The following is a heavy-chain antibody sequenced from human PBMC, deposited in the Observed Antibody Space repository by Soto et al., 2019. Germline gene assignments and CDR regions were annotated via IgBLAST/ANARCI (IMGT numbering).Heavy chain of an antibody. V-gene: IGHV1-69*13. CDR3: AKSAPMDAGDKYYYGF. J-gene: IGHJ4*02. D-gene: IGHD4-17*01. CDR1: GGTFSTFG. Sequence: SVKVSCKASGGTFSTFGISWVRQAPGQGLEWMGGIIPFFGTARYSQKFEDRITITADESTNTVYMDLRSLTSEDTAIYYCAKSAPMDAGDKYYYGFWGQGALVTVSS. CDR2: IIPFFGTA.